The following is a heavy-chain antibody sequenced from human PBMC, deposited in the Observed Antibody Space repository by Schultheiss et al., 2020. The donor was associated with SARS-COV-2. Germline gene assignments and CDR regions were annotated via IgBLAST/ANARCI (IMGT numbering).Heavy chain of an antibody. CDR2: ISWDGGST. Sequence: GGSLRLSCAASGFTFDDYTMHWVRQAPGKGLEWVSLISWDGGSTYYADSVKGRFTISRDNSKNTLYLQMNSLRAEDTAVYYCARALQVFGVVTTFDYWGQGTLVTVSS. D-gene: IGHD3-3*01. CDR1: GFTFDDYT. CDR3: ARALQVFGVVTTFDY. V-gene: IGHV3-43*01. J-gene: IGHJ4*02.